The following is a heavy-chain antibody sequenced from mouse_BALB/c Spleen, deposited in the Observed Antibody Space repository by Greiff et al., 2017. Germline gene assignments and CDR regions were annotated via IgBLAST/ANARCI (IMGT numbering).Heavy chain of an antibody. CDR2: INPGSGGT. CDR3: ARSRNSYAMDY. J-gene: IGHJ4*01. CDR1: GYAFTNYL. Sequence: QVQLQQSGAELVRPGTSVKVSCKASGYAFTNYLIEWVKQRPGQGLEWIGVINPGSGGTNYNEKFKGKATLTADKSSSTAYMQLSSLTSDDSAVYFCARSRNSYAMDYWGQGTSVTVSS. D-gene: IGHD4-1*02. V-gene: IGHV1-54*03.